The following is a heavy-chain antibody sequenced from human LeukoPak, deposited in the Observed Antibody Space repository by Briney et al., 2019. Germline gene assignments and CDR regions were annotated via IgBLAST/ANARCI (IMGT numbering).Heavy chain of an antibody. CDR1: GYTFTSYG. J-gene: IGHJ3*02. Sequence: ASVKVSCKASGYTFTSYGISWVRQAPGQGLERMGWISAYNGNTNYAQKLQGRVTMTTDTSTSTAYMELRSLRSDDTAVYCCARGGPVIVGASGAFDIWGQGTMVTVSS. V-gene: IGHV1-18*04. D-gene: IGHD1-26*01. CDR3: ARGGPVIVGASGAFDI. CDR2: ISAYNGNT.